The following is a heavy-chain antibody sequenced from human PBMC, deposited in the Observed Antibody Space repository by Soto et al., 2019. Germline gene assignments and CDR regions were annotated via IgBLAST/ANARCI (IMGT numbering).Heavy chain of an antibody. CDR3: ARGLQYYYYGMDV. J-gene: IGHJ6*02. D-gene: IGHD4-4*01. CDR1: GDSVSSNSAA. Sequence: PSQTLSLTCAISGDSVSSNSAAWNWIRRSPSRGLEWLGRTYYRSKWYNDYAVSVKSRITINPDTSKNQFSLQLNSVTPEDTAVYYCARGLQYYYYGMDVWGQGTTVTVSS. V-gene: IGHV6-1*01. CDR2: TYYRSKWYN.